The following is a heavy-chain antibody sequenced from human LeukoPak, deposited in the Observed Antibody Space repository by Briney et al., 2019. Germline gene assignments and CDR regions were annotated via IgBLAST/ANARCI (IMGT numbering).Heavy chain of an antibody. D-gene: IGHD3-3*01. CDR2: INRDGSEK. CDR3: ATYDSWSGYNIAY. Sequence: PGGSLRLSCVVSGFTLSSRWMMWVRQAPGEGLEWMTNINRDGSEKNYVDSVKGRFTITRDNAENSLYLQMNRLKVEDSAIYYCATYDSWSGYNIAYWGQGTLVTVSS. CDR1: GFTLSSRW. V-gene: IGHV3-7*03. J-gene: IGHJ4*02.